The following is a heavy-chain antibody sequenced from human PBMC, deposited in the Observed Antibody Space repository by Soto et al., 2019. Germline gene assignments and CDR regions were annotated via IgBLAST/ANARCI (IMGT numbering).Heavy chain of an antibody. V-gene: IGHV1-69*02. CDR3: ARSRGLFGWGGFDP. Sequence: QVQLVQSGAEVKNPGSSVKVSCKASGGTFSSYTISWVRQSPGQGLEWMGRIIPILGIANYAQKFQGRVTITADKSTSTAYMELSSLRSEDTPVYYCARSRGLFGWGGFDPWGQGTLVTVSS. CDR1: GGTFSSYT. CDR2: IIPILGIA. D-gene: IGHD3-10*02. J-gene: IGHJ5*02.